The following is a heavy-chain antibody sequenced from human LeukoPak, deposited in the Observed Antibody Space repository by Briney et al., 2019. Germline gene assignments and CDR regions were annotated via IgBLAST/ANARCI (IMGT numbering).Heavy chain of an antibody. J-gene: IGHJ6*02. D-gene: IGHD3-22*01. CDR2: INPNSGGT. CDR3: ASTSRQDSSGYYSTEDYYYGMDV. V-gene: IGHV1-2*02. CDR1: GYTFTGYY. Sequence: ASVKVSCKASGYTFTGYYMHWVRQAPGQGLEWMGWINPNSGGTNYAQKFQGRATMTRDTSISTAYMELSRLRSDDTAVYYCASTSRQDSSGYYSTEDYYYGMDVWGQGTTVTVSS.